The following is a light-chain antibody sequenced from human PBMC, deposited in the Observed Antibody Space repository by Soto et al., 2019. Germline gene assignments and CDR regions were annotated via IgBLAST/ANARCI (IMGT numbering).Light chain of an antibody. CDR1: QNVLSD. J-gene: IGKJ1*01. Sequence: EILLTQSPATLSVSPGETATLSCRASQNVLSDLAWYQQKPGQAPRLLVYGATTSAPDAPAKFRGSGSRTEFSLTISSLQSEDYGTYYCLQDRSWPRTFGQGSKVEI. V-gene: IGKV3-15*01. CDR3: LQDRSWPRT. CDR2: GAT.